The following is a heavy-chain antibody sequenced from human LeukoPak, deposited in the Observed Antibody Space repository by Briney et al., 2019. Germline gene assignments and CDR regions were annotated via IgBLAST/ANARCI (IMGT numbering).Heavy chain of an antibody. V-gene: IGHV4-38-2*02. J-gene: IGHJ4*02. CDR2: IYHSGST. CDR3: ARHFREKTAAGYYFDY. CDR1: GYSISSDYY. D-gene: IGHD6-13*01. Sequence: SETLSLTCTVSGYSISSDYYWGWIRQPPGKGLEWIGSIYHSGSTYYNPSLKSRVTISVDTSKNQFSLKLSSVTAADTAVYYCARHFREKTAAGYYFDYWGQGTLVTVSS.